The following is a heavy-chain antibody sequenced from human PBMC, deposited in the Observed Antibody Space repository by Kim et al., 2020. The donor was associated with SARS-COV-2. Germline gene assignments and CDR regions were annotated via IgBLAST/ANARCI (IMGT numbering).Heavy chain of an antibody. CDR3: ARESGAIDY. Sequence: GGSLRLSCAASGFSFSSHWMHWVRQAPGKGLVWLANIRGDGVDIKYADSVKGRFTISRDNAKDTLILQMDRLRVEDTAVYYCARESGAIDYWGQGTLVTV. V-gene: IGHV3-74*03. CDR1: GFSFSSHW. D-gene: IGHD4-17*01. J-gene: IGHJ4*02. CDR2: IRGDGVDI.